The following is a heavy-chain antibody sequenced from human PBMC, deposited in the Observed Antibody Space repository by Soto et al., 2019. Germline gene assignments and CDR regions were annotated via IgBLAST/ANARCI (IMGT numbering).Heavy chain of an antibody. CDR1: AFTFSSYA. D-gene: IGHD5-12*01. V-gene: IGHV3-23*01. Sequence: EVQLLESGGGLVQPGGSLRLSCAASAFTFSSYAMSWVRQAPGKGLEWVSAISGGGGITYYADSVKGRFTISRDNSRNTLYLQMNSLRAEDTAIYYCAKWGIVATIPYYFDYWGQGALVTVSS. CDR3: AKWGIVATIPYYFDY. J-gene: IGHJ4*02. CDR2: ISGGGGIT.